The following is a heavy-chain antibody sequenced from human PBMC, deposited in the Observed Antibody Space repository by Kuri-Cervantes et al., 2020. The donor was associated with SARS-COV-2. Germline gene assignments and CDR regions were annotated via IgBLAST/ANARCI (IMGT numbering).Heavy chain of an antibody. CDR3: ARLGYCSGGSCYKFGYFDY. J-gene: IGHJ4*02. Sequence: ASVKVSCKASGGTFSSYAISWVRQAPGQGLEWMGWISAYNGNTNYAQKLQGRVTMTRDTSTSTVYMELSSLRSEDTAVYYCARLGYCSGGSCYKFGYFDYWGQGTLVTVSS. V-gene: IGHV1-18*01. D-gene: IGHD2-15*01. CDR1: GGTFSSYA. CDR2: ISAYNGNT.